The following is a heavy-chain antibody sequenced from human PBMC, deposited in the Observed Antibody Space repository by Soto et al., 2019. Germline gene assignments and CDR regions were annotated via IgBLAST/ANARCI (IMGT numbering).Heavy chain of an antibody. CDR2: ISGYNGDT. Sequence: GASVKVSCKASGYTFTRYGISWVRQAPGQGLEWMGWISGYNGDTNYAQKFQGRVTMTVDTSTTTAFMELTGLTSDDRAVYYCAKNGQPPYYYYGMDVWGQGTTVTVSS. V-gene: IGHV1-18*01. CDR1: GYTFTRYG. CDR3: AKNGQPPYYYYGMDV. D-gene: IGHD2-8*01. J-gene: IGHJ6*02.